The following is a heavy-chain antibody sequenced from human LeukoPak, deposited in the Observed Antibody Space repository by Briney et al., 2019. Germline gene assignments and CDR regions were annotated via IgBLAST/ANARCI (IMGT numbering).Heavy chain of an antibody. CDR1: GFTFGSFG. Sequence: PGGSLSLSCAASGFTFGSFGMHWVRQAPGKGLEWITYIRLDGSGKYYADSVKGRFTISRDNSRNTLYMQMNSLRVEDTAVYYCAKDYRWAYDYWGQGTLVTVSS. D-gene: IGHD2-8*02. V-gene: IGHV3-30*02. J-gene: IGHJ4*02. CDR3: AKDYRWAYDY. CDR2: IRLDGSGK.